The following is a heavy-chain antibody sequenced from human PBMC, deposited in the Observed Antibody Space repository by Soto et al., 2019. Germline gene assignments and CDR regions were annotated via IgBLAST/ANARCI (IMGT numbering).Heavy chain of an antibody. J-gene: IGHJ5*02. D-gene: IGHD6-25*01. CDR1: VVTFSSYW. Sequence: GGSLRLSCAASVVTFSSYWMSWVRQAPGKGLEWVANIKQDGSEKYYVDSVKGRFTISRDNAKNSLYLQMNSLRAEDTAVYYCARGPVSGWRWFDPWGQGTLVTVSS. V-gene: IGHV3-7*05. CDR3: ARGPVSGWRWFDP. CDR2: IKQDGSEK.